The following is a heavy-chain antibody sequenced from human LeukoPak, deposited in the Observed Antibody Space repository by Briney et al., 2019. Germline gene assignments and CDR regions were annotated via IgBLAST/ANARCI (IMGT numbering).Heavy chain of an antibody. Sequence: ASVKVSCKSSGYTFTTYGISWVRQAPGQVLEWMGWISGYNGNTFYAQKFQGRVTMTTDTSTSTAYMDLRSLRSDDTAFYYCARDLKHYDSTGYYDDFDIWGQGTMVTVSS. CDR3: ARDLKHYDSTGYYDDFDI. CDR2: ISGYNGNT. D-gene: IGHD3-22*01. V-gene: IGHV1-18*01. CDR1: GYTFTTYG. J-gene: IGHJ3*02.